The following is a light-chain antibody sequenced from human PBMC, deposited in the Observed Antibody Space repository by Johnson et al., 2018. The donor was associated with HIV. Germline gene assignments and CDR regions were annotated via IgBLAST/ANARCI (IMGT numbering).Light chain of an antibody. V-gene: IGLV1-51*01. CDR2: DNN. J-gene: IGLJ1*01. Sequence: QSVLTQPPSVSAAPGQKVTISCSGSSSNIGNNYVSWYQQLPGTAPKLLIYDNNKRPSGIPDRFSGSKSGTSATLGINGLQTGAEADYYCGTWDSSLSAYVFGTGTKVTVL. CDR1: SSNIGNNY. CDR3: GTWDSSLSAYV.